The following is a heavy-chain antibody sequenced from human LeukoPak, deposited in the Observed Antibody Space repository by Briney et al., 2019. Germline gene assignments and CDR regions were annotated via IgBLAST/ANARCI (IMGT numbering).Heavy chain of an antibody. Sequence: SETLSLTCTVSGGSISSGDYYWSRIRQPPGKGLVWIGYIYYSGSTYYNPSLKSRVTISVDTSKNQFSLKLSSVTAADTAVYYCAREVRTWFDPWGQGTLVTVSS. J-gene: IGHJ5*02. V-gene: IGHV4-30-4*01. CDR3: AREVRTWFDP. D-gene: IGHD3-22*01. CDR1: GGSISSGDYY. CDR2: IYYSGST.